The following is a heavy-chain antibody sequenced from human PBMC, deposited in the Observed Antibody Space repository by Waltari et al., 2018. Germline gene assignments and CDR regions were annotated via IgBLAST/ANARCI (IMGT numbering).Heavy chain of an antibody. CDR2: ISFDGNNK. J-gene: IGHJ5*02. CDR3: ARDISEVDWFDP. CDR1: GFTFTKYY. Sequence: QVQLVESGGGVVQPGRSLRLSCVASGFTFTKYYMHWVRQAPGKGLEWVAVISFDGNNKYYADSVKGRFTISRDNSKNTLYLQMDSLGGEDTALYYCARDISEVDWFDPWGQGTLVTVSS. V-gene: IGHV3-30*04.